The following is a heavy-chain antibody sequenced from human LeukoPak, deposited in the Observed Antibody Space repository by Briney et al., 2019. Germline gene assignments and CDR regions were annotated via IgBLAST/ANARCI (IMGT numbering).Heavy chain of an antibody. CDR3: AKDRGNSPVGDY. V-gene: IGHV3-23*01. J-gene: IGHJ4*02. CDR1: GFTFSSYA. D-gene: IGHD1/OR15-1a*01. Sequence: GGSLRLSCAASGFTFSSYAMSWVRQAPGKRLEWVSAISGSGGSTYYADSVKGRFTISRDNSKNTLYLQMNSLRAEGTAVYYCAKDRGNSPVGDYWGQGTLVTVSP. CDR2: ISGSGGST.